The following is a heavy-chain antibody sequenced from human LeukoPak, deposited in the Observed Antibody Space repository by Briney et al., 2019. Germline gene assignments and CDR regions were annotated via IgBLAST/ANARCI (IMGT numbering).Heavy chain of an antibody. Sequence: SETLSLTCTVSGGSISSSSYYWGWIRQPPGKGLEWIGSIYYSGSTYYNPSLKSRVTISVDTSKNQFSLKLSSVTAADTAVYYCARDSSITMIVVVIKNSYFDYWGQGTLVTVSS. CDR3: ARDSSITMIVVVIKNSYFDY. V-gene: IGHV4-39*07. J-gene: IGHJ4*02. D-gene: IGHD3-22*01. CDR1: GGSISSSSYY. CDR2: IYYSGST.